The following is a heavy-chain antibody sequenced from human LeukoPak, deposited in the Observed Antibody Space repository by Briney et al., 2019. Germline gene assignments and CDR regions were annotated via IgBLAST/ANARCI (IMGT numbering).Heavy chain of an antibody. CDR1: GFTFSSYG. J-gene: IGHJ3*02. Sequence: PGRSLRLSCAASGFTFSSYGMHWVRQAPGKGLEWVAVIWYDGSNKYYADSVKGRFTISRDNSKNTLYLQMNSLRAEDTAVYYCAKSYDSSGYRAFDIWGQGTMVTVSS. V-gene: IGHV3-33*06. CDR3: AKSYDSSGYRAFDI. D-gene: IGHD3-22*01. CDR2: IWYDGSNK.